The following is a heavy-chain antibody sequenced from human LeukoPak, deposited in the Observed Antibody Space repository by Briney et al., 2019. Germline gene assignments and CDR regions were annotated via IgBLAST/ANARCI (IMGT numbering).Heavy chain of an antibody. D-gene: IGHD6-19*01. CDR1: GGSFSGYY. J-gene: IGHJ4*02. CDR2: INHSGST. V-gene: IGHV4-34*01. CDR3: ARDLRGWYYSSFDY. Sequence: PSETLSLTCAVYGGSFSGYYWSWIRQAPGKGLEWIGEINHSGSTNYNPSLKSRVTISVDTSKNQFPLKLSSVTAADTAVYYCARDLRGWYYSSFDYWGQGTLVTVSS.